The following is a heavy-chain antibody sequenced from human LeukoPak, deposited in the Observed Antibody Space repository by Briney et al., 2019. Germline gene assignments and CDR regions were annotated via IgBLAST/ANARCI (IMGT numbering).Heavy chain of an antibody. CDR3: AREIAAGLIY. Sequence: GGSLRLSCAAPGFTFSSYWMQWVRHAPGKGLVWVSRINSDGSSTNYADSVKGRFTISRDNAKNTLYLQMNSLRAEDTAVYYCAREIAAGLIYWGQGTLVTVSS. D-gene: IGHD2-21*01. CDR2: INSDGSST. V-gene: IGHV3-74*01. CDR1: GFTFSSYW. J-gene: IGHJ4*02.